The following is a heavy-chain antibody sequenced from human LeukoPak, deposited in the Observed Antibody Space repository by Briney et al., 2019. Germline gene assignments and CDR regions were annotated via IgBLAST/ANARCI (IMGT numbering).Heavy chain of an antibody. CDR1: GGSISSYY. CDR2: IYYSGST. CDR3: ARLSRAVAGPYFDY. D-gene: IGHD6-19*01. J-gene: IGHJ4*02. Sequence: PSETLSLTCTVSGGSISSYYWSWIRQPPGKGLEWLGYIYYSGSTNYNPPLKSRVTISVDTSKNQFSLKLSSVTAADTAVYYCARLSRAVAGPYFDYWGQGTLVTVSS. V-gene: IGHV4-59*01.